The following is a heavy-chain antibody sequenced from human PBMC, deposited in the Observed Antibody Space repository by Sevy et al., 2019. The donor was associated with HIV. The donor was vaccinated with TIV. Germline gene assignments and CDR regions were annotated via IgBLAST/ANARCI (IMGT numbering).Heavy chain of an antibody. CDR2: IKSKTDGGTT. J-gene: IGHJ3*02. Sequence: GGSLRLSCAASGFTFSNAWMSWVRQAPGKGLEWVGCIKSKTDGGTTDYAAPVKGRFTISRDDSKNTLYLQMNSLKTEDTAVYYCTTDSSGYYYGDAFDIWGQGTMVTVSS. CDR1: GFTFSNAW. D-gene: IGHD3-22*01. V-gene: IGHV3-15*01. CDR3: TTDSSGYYYGDAFDI.